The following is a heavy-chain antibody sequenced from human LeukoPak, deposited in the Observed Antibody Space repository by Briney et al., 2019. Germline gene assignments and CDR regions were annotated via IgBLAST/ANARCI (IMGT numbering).Heavy chain of an antibody. CDR2: ISGSAGTT. V-gene: IGHV3-23*01. J-gene: IGHJ4*02. CDR1: GFTFSSYG. D-gene: IGHD6-19*01. Sequence: GASLRLSCAASGFTFSSYGMSWVRQPPGKGLEWVSGISGSAGTTYYAYSVKGRFTISRDNSKNTLYLQMSSLRAEDTAVYYCAKPRYSTGWTNFDYWGQGTLVTVSS. CDR3: AKPRYSTGWTNFDY.